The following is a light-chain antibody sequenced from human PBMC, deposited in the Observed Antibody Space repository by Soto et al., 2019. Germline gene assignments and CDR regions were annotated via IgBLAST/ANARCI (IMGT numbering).Light chain of an antibody. CDR1: QSISSY. CDR2: AAS. CDR3: QQSYSRVT. Sequence: DIQMTQSPSSLSASVGDRVTITCRASQSISSYLNWYQQKPGKAPKLLIYAASSLQSGVPSRFSGSGSGTDFTLTISSLQLEDFATYYCQQSYSRVTFGPGTKVDIK. J-gene: IGKJ3*01. V-gene: IGKV1-39*01.